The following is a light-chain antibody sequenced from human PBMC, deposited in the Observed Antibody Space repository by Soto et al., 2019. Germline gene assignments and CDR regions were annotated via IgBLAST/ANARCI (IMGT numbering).Light chain of an antibody. J-gene: IGLJ2*01. CDR1: SSDLDGYNY. V-gene: IGLV2-14*01. Sequence: QSALTQPASVSGSPGQSITISCTGTSSDLDGYNYVSWYQQCPGKAPKLMIXAVXNRPSXVXDXFSGSKSGHTASLTISGXXXXXXADYYCASYRSSTLLFGGGTKLTVL. CDR2: AVX. CDR3: ASYRSSTLL.